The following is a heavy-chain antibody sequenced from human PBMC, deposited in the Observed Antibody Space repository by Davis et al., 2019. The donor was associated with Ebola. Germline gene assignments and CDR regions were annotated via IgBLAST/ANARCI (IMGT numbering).Heavy chain of an antibody. CDR2: INIDGSRT. J-gene: IGHJ4*02. V-gene: IGHV3-74*01. CDR1: GFTFSDYW. CDR3: ARGASGYCSGGTCHGFDY. D-gene: IGHD2-15*01. Sequence: GESLKISCAASGFTFSDYWMHWVRQAPGKGLVWVSRINIDGSRTSYADSVKGRFTISRDNAKNTLYLQMNSLGAEDTAVFYCARGASGYCSGGTCHGFDYWGRGTLVTVSS.